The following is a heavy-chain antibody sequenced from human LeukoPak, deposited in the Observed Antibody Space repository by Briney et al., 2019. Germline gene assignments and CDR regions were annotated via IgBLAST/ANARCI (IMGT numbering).Heavy chain of an antibody. CDR1: GYSFTSYW. J-gene: IGHJ4*02. V-gene: IGHV5-51*01. Sequence: GESLKISCKGSGYSFTSYWIGWLRQMPGKGLEWMGIIYPGDSDTTYSPSFQGQVTISADKSISTAYLQWSSLKAADTAMYYCARRDYYDSSGYFFDYWGQGTLVTVSS. CDR2: IYPGDSDT. CDR3: ARRDYYDSSGYFFDY. D-gene: IGHD3-22*01.